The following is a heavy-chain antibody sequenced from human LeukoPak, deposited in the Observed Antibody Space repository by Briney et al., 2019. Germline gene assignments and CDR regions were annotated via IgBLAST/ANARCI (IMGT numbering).Heavy chain of an antibody. Sequence: SETLSLTCAVYGGSFSGYYWSWIRQPPGKGLEWIGEINHSGSTNYNPSLKSRVTISVDTSKNQFSLKLSSVTAADTAVYYCARGGIAAAAYNWFDPWGQGTLVTVSS. CDR2: INHSGST. CDR3: ARGGIAAAAYNWFDP. J-gene: IGHJ5*02. V-gene: IGHV4-34*01. D-gene: IGHD6-13*01. CDR1: GGSFSGYY.